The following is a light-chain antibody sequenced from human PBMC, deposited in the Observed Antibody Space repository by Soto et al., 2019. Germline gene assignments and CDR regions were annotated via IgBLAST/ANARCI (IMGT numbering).Light chain of an antibody. Sequence: QSALTQPASVSGSPGQSITISCTGTSSDVGGYKYVSWYQQHPGKVPKLIIYEVSNRPSGVSSRFSGSKSGNSASLTISGLQAEDEADYYCSSYTTTSTWVFGGGTKVTVL. J-gene: IGLJ3*02. CDR2: EVS. CDR1: SSDVGGYKY. CDR3: SSYTTTSTWV. V-gene: IGLV2-14*01.